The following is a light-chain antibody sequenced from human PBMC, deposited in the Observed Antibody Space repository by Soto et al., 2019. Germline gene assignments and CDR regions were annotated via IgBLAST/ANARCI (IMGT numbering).Light chain of an antibody. CDR2: SNS. J-gene: IGLJ1*01. CDR3: SAWDDSLNAHV. V-gene: IGLV1-44*01. Sequence: QSVLTQSPSASGTPGQRVTISCSGSASTIGRNYVYWYQQLPGTAPKLLIYSNSQRPSGVPDRFSGSRSGTSASLAISGLQSEDEADYYCSAWDDSLNAHVFGTGTKVTVL. CDR1: ASTIGRNY.